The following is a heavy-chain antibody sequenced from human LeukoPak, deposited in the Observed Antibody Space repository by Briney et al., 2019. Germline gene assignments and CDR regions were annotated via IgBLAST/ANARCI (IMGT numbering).Heavy chain of an antibody. CDR2: IYYSGST. Sequence: SETLSLTCTVSGGPISSYYWSWIRQPPGKGLEWIGYIYYSGSTNYNPTLKSRVTISVDTSKNQFSLKLSSVTAADTAVYYCARASLRYFDWLPDYWGQGTLVTVSS. J-gene: IGHJ4*02. CDR1: GGPISSYY. D-gene: IGHD3-9*01. CDR3: ARASLRYFDWLPDY. V-gene: IGHV4-59*01.